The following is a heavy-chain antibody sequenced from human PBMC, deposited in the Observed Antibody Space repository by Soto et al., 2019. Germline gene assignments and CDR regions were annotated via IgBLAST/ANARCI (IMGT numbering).Heavy chain of an antibody. CDR3: ARGYDFWSGFGDYYYYYGMDV. Sequence: GGSLRLSCAASGFTFSSYSMNWVRQAPGKGLEWVSYISSSSSTIYYADSVKGRFTISRDNAKNSLYLQMNSLRDEDTAVYYCARGYDFWSGFGDYYYYYGMDVWGQGTTVTVSS. CDR2: ISSSSSTI. V-gene: IGHV3-48*02. J-gene: IGHJ6*02. CDR1: GFTFSSYS. D-gene: IGHD3-3*01.